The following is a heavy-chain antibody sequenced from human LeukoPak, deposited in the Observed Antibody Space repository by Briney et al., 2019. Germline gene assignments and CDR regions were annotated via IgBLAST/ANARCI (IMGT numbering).Heavy chain of an antibody. CDR2: IYYSGST. J-gene: IGHJ6*03. V-gene: IGHV4-59*01. D-gene: IGHD3-10*01. CDR1: GVSISSYY. CDR3: ARGGSESYRNYYYMDV. Sequence: SETLSLTCTVSGVSISSYYWSWIRQAPGKGLEWIGYIYYSGSTNYNPSLKSRVTISVETSKNQFSLKLSSVKAAATAVYYCARGGSESYRNYYYMDVWGKGTTVTVSS.